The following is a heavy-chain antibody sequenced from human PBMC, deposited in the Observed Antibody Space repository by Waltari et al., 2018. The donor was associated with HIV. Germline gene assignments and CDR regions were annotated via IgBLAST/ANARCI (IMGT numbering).Heavy chain of an antibody. V-gene: IGHV1-18*01. CDR2: ISTYNANT. Sequence: QVHLVQSGAEMKKPGASVKVSCKASGYTFLSYGTSWVRQAAGHGLEWMGWISTYNANTNYAQSLQGRVTMTTDTSTTTAYMELRSLTSDDTAVYYCARDGLRYSGTFYSDYWGQGTLVTVSS. CDR3: ARDGLRYSGTFYSDY. D-gene: IGHD1-26*01. CDR1: GYTFLSYG. J-gene: IGHJ4*02.